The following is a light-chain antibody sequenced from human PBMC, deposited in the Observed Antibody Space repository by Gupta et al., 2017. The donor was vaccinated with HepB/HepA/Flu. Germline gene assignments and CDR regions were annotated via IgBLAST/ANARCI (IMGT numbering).Light chain of an antibody. CDR3: QQYDNLFMYT. J-gene: IGKJ2*01. V-gene: IGKV1-33*01. CDR2: DES. Sequence: DIQMTQSPSSLSASVGDRVTITCQASQDISNFLNWYQQKPGKAPKLLIYDESNLETGVPSRFSGSGSGTDFTFTISSLQPEDIATYYCQQYDNLFMYTFGQGTKLEIK. CDR1: QDISNF.